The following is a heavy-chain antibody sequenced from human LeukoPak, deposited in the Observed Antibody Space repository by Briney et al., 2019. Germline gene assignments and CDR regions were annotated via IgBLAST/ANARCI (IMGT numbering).Heavy chain of an antibody. CDR2: ISWNGVTT. J-gene: IGHJ4*02. CDR3: AASDGEQQLAL. V-gene: IGHV3-43*01. Sequence: PGGSLRLSCAASGFSFRGYTMHWVRQVPGKGLEWVSLISWNGVTTYYGDSVKGRFTISRDDSKNSLYLQMNSLRSEGSALYYCAASDGEQQLALWGQGTLVTVSS. CDR1: GFSFRGYT. D-gene: IGHD6-13*01.